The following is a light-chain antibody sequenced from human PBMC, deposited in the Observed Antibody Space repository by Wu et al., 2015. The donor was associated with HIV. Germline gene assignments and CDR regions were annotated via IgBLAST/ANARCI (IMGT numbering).Light chain of an antibody. CDR1: QSVASF. Sequence: SLSSRGRATLSCRASQSVASFLAWYQQKPGQAPRLLIYDASNRATGIPARSSGSGSGTDFTLTINRLEPEDFAVYYCQQYGPSFGQGTNVEIK. J-gene: IGKJ1*01. CDR2: DAS. CDR3: QQYGPS. V-gene: IGKV3-11*01.